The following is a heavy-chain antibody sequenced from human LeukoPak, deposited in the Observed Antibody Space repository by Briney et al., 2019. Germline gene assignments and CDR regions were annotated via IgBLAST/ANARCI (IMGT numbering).Heavy chain of an antibody. D-gene: IGHD5-24*01. CDR1: GGTFSSYA. Sequence: SVKVSRKASGGTFSSYAISWVRQAPGQGLEWMGGIIPIFGTANYAQKFQGRVTITTDESTSTAYMELSSLRSEDTAVYYCARARRDGYNLRLDYWGQGTLVTVSS. CDR2: IIPIFGTA. CDR3: ARARRDGYNLRLDY. J-gene: IGHJ4*02. V-gene: IGHV1-69*05.